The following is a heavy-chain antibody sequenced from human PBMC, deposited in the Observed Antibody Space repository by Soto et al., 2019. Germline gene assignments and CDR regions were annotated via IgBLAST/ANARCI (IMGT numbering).Heavy chain of an antibody. Sequence: SETLSLTCTVSGGSISSYYWSWIRQPPGKGLEWIGYIYYSGSTNYNPSLKSRVTISVDTSKNQFSLKLSSVTAADTAVYYCGRLSYDSSGYYYYFDYWGQGTLVTVSS. V-gene: IGHV4-59*08. CDR1: GGSISSYY. CDR3: GRLSYDSSGYYYYFDY. D-gene: IGHD3-22*01. J-gene: IGHJ4*02. CDR2: IYYSGST.